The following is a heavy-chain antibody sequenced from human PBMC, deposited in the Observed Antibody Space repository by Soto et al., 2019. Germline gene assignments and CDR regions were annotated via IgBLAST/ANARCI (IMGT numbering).Heavy chain of an antibody. CDR3: AKGHCDGDCYPFDY. CDR1: GFTFGSYA. V-gene: IGHV3-23*01. J-gene: IGHJ4*02. D-gene: IGHD2-21*02. CDR2: ITSGGGGT. Sequence: GGSLRLSCAASGFTFGSYAMSWVRQAPGKGLEWVSAITSGGGGTYYADSVKGRFTISWDNSKNTLYLQMNSLRAEDTAVYYCAKGHCDGDCYPFDYWGQGTLVTVSS.